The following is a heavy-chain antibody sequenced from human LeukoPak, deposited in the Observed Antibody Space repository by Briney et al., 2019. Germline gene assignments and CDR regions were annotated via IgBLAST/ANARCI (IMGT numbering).Heavy chain of an antibody. J-gene: IGHJ6*03. V-gene: IGHV3-33*03. D-gene: IGHD3-3*01. CDR3: AKGDVCPTSGVDVIRVYYYMDV. Sequence: GGSLRLSCAASGFSFSAYGMHWVRQAPGKGLEWVAGIWCDGSNKYYADAVKGRFIISRDKSKNTVYLQVNSLRAEDTAMYYCAKGDVCPTSGVDVIRVYYYMDVWGKGTTVTVSS. CDR1: GFSFSAYG. CDR2: IWCDGSNK.